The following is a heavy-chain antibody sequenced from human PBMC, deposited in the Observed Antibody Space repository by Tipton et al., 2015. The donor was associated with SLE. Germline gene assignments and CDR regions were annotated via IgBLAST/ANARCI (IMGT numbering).Heavy chain of an antibody. V-gene: IGHV3-30*02. CDR3: AKDRVAAAGLDY. Sequence: SLRLSCAASGFTFSSYGMHWVRQAPGKGLEWVAFIRFDASNKFYADSVKGRFTISRDNSKSTMYLQMNSLRAEDTAVYYCAKDRVAAAGLDYWSQGTLVTVSS. CDR1: GFTFSSYG. J-gene: IGHJ4*02. D-gene: IGHD6-13*01. CDR2: IRFDASNK.